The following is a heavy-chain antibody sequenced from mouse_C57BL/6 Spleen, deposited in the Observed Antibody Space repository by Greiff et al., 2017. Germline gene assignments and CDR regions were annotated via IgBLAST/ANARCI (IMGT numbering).Heavy chain of an antibody. CDR3: ARNRDSSGYVDY. Sequence: VQLQQSGPGLVQPSQSLSITCPVSGFSLTSYGVHWVRQSPGKGLEWLGVIWRGGSTDYNAAFISRLSISKDNSKSQVFFKMNSLQADDTAIYYCARNRDSSGYVDYWGQGTTLTVSS. J-gene: IGHJ2*01. CDR1: GFSLTSYG. D-gene: IGHD3-2*02. CDR2: IWRGGST. V-gene: IGHV2-2*01.